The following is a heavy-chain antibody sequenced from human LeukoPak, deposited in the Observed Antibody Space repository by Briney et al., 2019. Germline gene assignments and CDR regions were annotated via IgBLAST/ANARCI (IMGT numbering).Heavy chain of an antibody. D-gene: IGHD4-17*01. CDR3: ARGVSGDYVTS. CDR2: IYYSGIT. Sequence: SETLSLTCTVSGGSISRYYWRWIRQPPGKGLEWIGHIYYSGITTYNPSLKSRVTISVDTSKNQFSLKLTSVTAADTAVYYCARGVSGDYVTSWGQGTLVTVSS. J-gene: IGHJ4*02. V-gene: IGHV4-59*01. CDR1: GGSISRYY.